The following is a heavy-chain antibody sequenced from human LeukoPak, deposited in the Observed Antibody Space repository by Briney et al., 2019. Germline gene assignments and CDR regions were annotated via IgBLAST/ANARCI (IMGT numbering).Heavy chain of an antibody. CDR1: GYTLTELS. D-gene: IGHD3-10*01. Sequence: ASVKVSCKVSGYTLTELSMHWVRQAPGKGLEWMGRFDPEDGETIYAQKFQGRVTMTRDTSISTAYMELSSLRYDDTAVYYCATNILVRDIINWFDPWGQGTLVTVSS. CDR2: FDPEDGET. CDR3: ATNILVRDIINWFDP. J-gene: IGHJ5*02. V-gene: IGHV1-24*01.